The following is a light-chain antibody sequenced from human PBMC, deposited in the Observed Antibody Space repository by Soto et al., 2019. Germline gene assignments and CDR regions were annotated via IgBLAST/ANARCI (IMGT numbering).Light chain of an antibody. CDR1: SSNIGRNS. V-gene: IGLV1-44*01. CDR3: AAWDDSLNGYV. J-gene: IGLJ1*01. Sequence: QAVVTQPPSASGTPGQRVTISCSGSSSNIGRNSISWYQQLPGTAPKLLVHSDYERPSGVPDRFSGSKSGTSASLAISGLQSEDDGDYYCAAWDDSLNGYVFGTGTKVTVL. CDR2: SDY.